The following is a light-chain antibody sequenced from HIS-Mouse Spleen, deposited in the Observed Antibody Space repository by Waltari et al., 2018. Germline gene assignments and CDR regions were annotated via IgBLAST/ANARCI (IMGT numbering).Light chain of an antibody. Sequence: QSVLTQPPSVSGAPGPTVTISCTGSSSNIRAGYDVHWYQQLPGTAPKLLIYGNSNRPSGVPDRFSGSKSGTSASLAITGLQAEDEADYYCQSYDSSLVFGGGTKLTVL. CDR1: SSNIRAGYD. CDR2: GNS. CDR3: QSYDSSLV. J-gene: IGLJ2*01. V-gene: IGLV1-40*01.